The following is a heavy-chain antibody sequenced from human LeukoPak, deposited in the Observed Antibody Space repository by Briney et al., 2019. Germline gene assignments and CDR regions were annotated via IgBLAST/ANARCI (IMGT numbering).Heavy chain of an antibody. J-gene: IGHJ6*02. Sequence: SVKVSCKASGGTFSSYAISWVRQAPGQGLEWMGRIIPILGIANYAQKFQGRVAITADKSTSTAYMELSSLRSEDTAVYYCARADVDTAMEYCGMDVWGQGTTVTVSS. CDR2: IIPILGIA. CDR1: GGTFSSYA. V-gene: IGHV1-69*04. D-gene: IGHD5-18*01. CDR3: ARADVDTAMEYCGMDV.